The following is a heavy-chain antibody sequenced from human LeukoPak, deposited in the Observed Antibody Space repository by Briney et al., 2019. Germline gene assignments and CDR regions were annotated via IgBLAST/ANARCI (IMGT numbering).Heavy chain of an antibody. CDR3: ARRGRGGGVVPAADLDY. V-gene: IGHV4-39*01. CDR2: IYYSGST. D-gene: IGHD2-2*01. J-gene: IGHJ4*02. Sequence: PSETLSLTCTVSGGSISSSSYYWGWLRQPPGKGLEWIGSIYYSGSTYYNPSLKSRVTISVDTSKNQFSLKLSSVTAADTAVYYCARRGRGGGVVPAADLDYWGQGTLVTVSS. CDR1: GGSISSSSYY.